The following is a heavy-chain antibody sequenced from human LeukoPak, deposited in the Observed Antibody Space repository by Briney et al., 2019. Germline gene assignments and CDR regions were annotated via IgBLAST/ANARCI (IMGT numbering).Heavy chain of an antibody. D-gene: IGHD3-10*01. Sequence: SETLSLTCAAYGGSFSGYYWSWIRQPPGKGLEWVGEINHSGSTNYNPSLKSRVTISVDTSKNQFSLKLNSVTAADTAVYYCARGRITMVRGVRFWFDPWGQGTLVTVSS. CDR1: GGSFSGYY. V-gene: IGHV4-34*01. CDR2: INHSGST. CDR3: ARGRITMVRGVRFWFDP. J-gene: IGHJ5*02.